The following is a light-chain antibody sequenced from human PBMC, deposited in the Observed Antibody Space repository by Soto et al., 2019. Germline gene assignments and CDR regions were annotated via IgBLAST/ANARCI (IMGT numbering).Light chain of an antibody. Sequence: SALTQPPSASGSPGQSVAISCTGTSRDVGGQNYVSWYQQHPGKAPKLIIYAVSNRPSGVPDRFSGSKSGNTASLTISGLRAEDEADYYCCSNAGNNNYVFGTGTKVTVL. V-gene: IGLV2-8*01. CDR2: AVS. J-gene: IGLJ1*01. CDR3: CSNAGNNNYV. CDR1: SRDVGGQNY.